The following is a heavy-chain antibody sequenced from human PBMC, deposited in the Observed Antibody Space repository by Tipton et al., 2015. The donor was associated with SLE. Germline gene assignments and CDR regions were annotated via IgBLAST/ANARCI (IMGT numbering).Heavy chain of an antibody. Sequence: GLVKPSETLSLTCAVYGGSFSDYYWSWIRQPPGKGLEWIGQINPSGNANYNPSLKSRVTMSVDTSKNQFSLRLTSVTAADTAVYFCARRSDGWFYDYWGQGTLVTVSS. CDR3: ARRSDGWFYDY. J-gene: IGHJ4*02. CDR2: INPSGNA. V-gene: IGHV4-34*01. D-gene: IGHD6-19*01. CDR1: GGSFSDYY.